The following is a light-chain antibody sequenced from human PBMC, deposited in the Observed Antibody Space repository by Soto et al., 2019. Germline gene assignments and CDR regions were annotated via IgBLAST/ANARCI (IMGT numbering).Light chain of an antibody. CDR2: EVS. V-gene: IGLV2-14*03. CDR3: SSSTTSSTRV. CDR1: SSDVGAYDY. J-gene: IGLJ1*01. Sequence: QSALTQPASVSGSPGQSITISCTGTSSDVGAYDYVSWYQQHPDKAPKLMIYEVSYRPSGVSNRFSGSKSVNTATLTISGLQAEDDSYYYCSSSTTSSTRVFGTGTKVTVL.